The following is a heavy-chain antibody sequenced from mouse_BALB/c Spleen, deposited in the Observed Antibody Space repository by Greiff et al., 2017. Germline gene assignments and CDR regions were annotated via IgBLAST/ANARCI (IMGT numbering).Heavy chain of an antibody. J-gene: IGHJ3*01. CDR2: IISGGSYT. V-gene: IGHV5-6*01. Sequence: EVKLMESGGDLVKPGGSLKLSCTASGFTFSSYGMSWVRRTPDKRLEWVATIISGGSYTYYPDIVKGRCTIARDNAKITLYLQMSSLKSEDTAMYYCANHYDYDRCAYWGQESLVTVSA. CDR1: GFTFSSYG. CDR3: ANHYDYDRCAY. D-gene: IGHD2-4*01.